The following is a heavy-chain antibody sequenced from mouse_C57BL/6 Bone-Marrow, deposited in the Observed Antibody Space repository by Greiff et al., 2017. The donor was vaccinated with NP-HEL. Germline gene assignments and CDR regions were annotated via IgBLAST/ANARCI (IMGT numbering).Heavy chain of an antibody. CDR2: ISDGGSYT. V-gene: IGHV5-4*01. CDR3: ARDGSSSHWYFVV. CDR1: GFTFSSYA. D-gene: IGHD1-1*01. Sequence: EVKLMESGGGLVKPGGSLKLSCAASGFTFSSYAMSWVRQTPEKRLEWVATISDGGSYTYYPDNVKGRFTISRDNAKNNLYLQMSHLKSEDTAMYYCARDGSSSHWYFVVWGTGTTVTVSS. J-gene: IGHJ1*03.